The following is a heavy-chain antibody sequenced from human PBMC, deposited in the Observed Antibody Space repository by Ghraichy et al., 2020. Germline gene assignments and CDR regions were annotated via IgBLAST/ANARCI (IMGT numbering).Heavy chain of an antibody. D-gene: IGHD1-20*01. CDR3: ARFGNWNVHAFDI. V-gene: IGHV3-21*01. CDR2: ISSSSSYI. J-gene: IGHJ3*02. Sequence: GESLNISCAASGFTFSSYSMNWVRQAPGKGLEWVSSISSSSSYIYYADSVKGRFTISRDNAKNSLYLQMNSLRAEDTAVYYCARFGNWNVHAFDIWGQGTMVTVSS. CDR1: GFTFSSYS.